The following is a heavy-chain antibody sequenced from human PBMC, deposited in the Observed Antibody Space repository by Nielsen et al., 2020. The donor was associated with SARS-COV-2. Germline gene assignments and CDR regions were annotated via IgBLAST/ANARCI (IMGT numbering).Heavy chain of an antibody. CDR2: INYDGSHT. D-gene: IGHD1-26*01. V-gene: IGHV3-74*01. J-gene: IGHJ4*02. Sequence: GGSLRLSCAASGFSLSGYWMHWVRQAPGKGPVWVSHINYDGSHTTYADSVKGRFTTSRDNADNTMYLQMNSLRAEDTAVYYCAKGRLEWELLAPFDYWGQGNLVTVSS. CDR3: AKGRLEWELLAPFDY. CDR1: GFSLSGYW.